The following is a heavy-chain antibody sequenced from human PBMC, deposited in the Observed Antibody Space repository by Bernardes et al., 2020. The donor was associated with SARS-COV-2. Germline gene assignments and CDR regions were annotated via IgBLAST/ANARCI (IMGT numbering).Heavy chain of an antibody. CDR1: GGSISSGGYY. D-gene: IGHD1-1*01. CDR2: IYYSGST. CDR3: ARQLAGGDYFDY. J-gene: IGHJ4*02. Sequence: SESLSLTCTVSGGSISSGGYYWGWLRQHPGKGLEWIGYIYYSGSTYYNPSLKSRLTMSVDTSKNQFSLKLISVTAADTAVYYGARQLAGGDYFDYWGQGTLVTVSS. V-gene: IGHV4-31*03.